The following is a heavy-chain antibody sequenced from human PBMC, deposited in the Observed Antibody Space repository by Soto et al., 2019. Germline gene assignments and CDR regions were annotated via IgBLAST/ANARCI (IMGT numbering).Heavy chain of an antibody. CDR3: ARWSVTRAEYFQH. J-gene: IGHJ1*01. CDR1: GGSVSSGSYY. D-gene: IGHD4-4*01. V-gene: IGHV4-61*01. Sequence: SETLSLTCTVSGGSVSSGSYYWSWIRQPPGKGLEWIGYIYYSGSTNYNPSLKSRVTISVDTSKNQFSLKLSSVTAADTAVYYCARWSVTRAEYFQHWGQGTLVTVSS. CDR2: IYYSGST.